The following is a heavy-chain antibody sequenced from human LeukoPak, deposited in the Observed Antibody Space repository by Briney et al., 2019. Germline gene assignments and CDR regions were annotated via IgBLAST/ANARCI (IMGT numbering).Heavy chain of an antibody. J-gene: IGHJ4*02. D-gene: IGHD3-10*01. V-gene: IGHV1-58*02. Sequence: GASVKVSRKASGFTFTSSAMQWVRQARGQRLEWIGWIVVGSGNTNYAQKFQERVTITRDMSTSTAYMELSSLRSEDTAVYYCAAGGYGSGSYYSDYWGQGTLVTVSS. CDR1: GFTFTSSA. CDR3: AAGGYGSGSYYSDY. CDR2: IVVGSGNT.